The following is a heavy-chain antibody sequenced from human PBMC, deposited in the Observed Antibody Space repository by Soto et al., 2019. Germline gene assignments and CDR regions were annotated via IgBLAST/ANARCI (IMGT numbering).Heavy chain of an antibody. CDR3: ASSMGRGGNDY. V-gene: IGHV3-7*05. D-gene: IGHD3-10*01. Sequence: EVQLVESGGGLVQPGGSLRLSCAASGFTFSDYWMSWVRQAPGKGLECVANIKTDGSEKYYLDPVKGRFTISRDNAKNPLYLQMNTLIAEDTAVYYCASSMGRGGNDYWGQGTLVAVSS. J-gene: IGHJ4*02. CDR2: IKTDGSEK. CDR1: GFTFSDYW.